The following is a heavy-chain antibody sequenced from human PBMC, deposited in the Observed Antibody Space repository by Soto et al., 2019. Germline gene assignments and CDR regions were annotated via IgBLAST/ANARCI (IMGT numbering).Heavy chain of an antibody. J-gene: IGHJ6*02. Sequence: PGGSLRLSCAASGFTFSSYGMHWVRQAPGKGLEWVAVISYDGSNKYYADSVKGRFTISRDNSKNTLYLQMNSLRAEDTAVYYCANSSKRVLWFGEAPYGMDAWGQGTTVTVSS. V-gene: IGHV3-30*18. CDR3: ANSSKRVLWFGEAPYGMDA. D-gene: IGHD3-10*01. CDR2: ISYDGSNK. CDR1: GFTFSSYG.